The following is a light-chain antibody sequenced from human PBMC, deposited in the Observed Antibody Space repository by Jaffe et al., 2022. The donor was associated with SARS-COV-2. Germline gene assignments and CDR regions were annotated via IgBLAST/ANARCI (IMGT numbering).Light chain of an antibody. CDR1: QSVSSY. J-gene: IGKJ4*01. V-gene: IGKV3-11*01. CDR2: DAS. Sequence: EIVLTQSPVTLSLSPGERATLSCRASQSVSSYLAWYQQKPGQAPRLLIYDASNRATGIPARFSGSGSGTDFILTISSLEPEDFVVYYCQQRSNWPLTFGGGTKVEIK. CDR3: QQRSNWPLT.